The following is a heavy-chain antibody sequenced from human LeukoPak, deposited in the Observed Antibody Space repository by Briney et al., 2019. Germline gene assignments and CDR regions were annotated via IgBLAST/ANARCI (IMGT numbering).Heavy chain of an antibody. CDR2: ISGSGGST. J-gene: IGHJ3*02. V-gene: IGHV3-23*01. CDR3: AKDSPNPYIAVPGRGAFDI. Sequence: GGSLRLSCSASGFTFSSYWMSWVRQAPGKGLEWVSAISGSGGSTYYADSVKGRFTISRDNSKNTLYLQMNSLRAEDTAVYYCAKDSPNPYIAVPGRGAFDIWGQGTMVTVSS. D-gene: IGHD6-19*01. CDR1: GFTFSSYW.